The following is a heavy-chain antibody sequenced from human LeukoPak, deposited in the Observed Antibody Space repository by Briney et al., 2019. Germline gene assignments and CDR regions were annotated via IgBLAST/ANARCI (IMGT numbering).Heavy chain of an antibody. J-gene: IGHJ1*01. D-gene: IGHD3-3*02. V-gene: IGHV3-23*01. Sequence: PGGSLRLSCAASGFTFTNFAMSWVRQAPGKGLEWVSGISGRGGNTYYADTVKGRFIISRDNSKNMVYLQVNSLSAEDTALYVCAKGCADIFVLSTYFQDWGQGILISVSS. CDR3: AKGCADIFVLSTYFQD. CDR2: ISGRGGNT. CDR1: GFTFTNFA.